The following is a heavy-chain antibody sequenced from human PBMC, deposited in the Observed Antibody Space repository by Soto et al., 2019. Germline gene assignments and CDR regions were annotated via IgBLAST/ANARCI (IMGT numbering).Heavy chain of an antibody. J-gene: IGHJ3*02. V-gene: IGHV3-23*01. CDR1: GFTFSSYA. CDR2: ISGSGGST. D-gene: IGHD1-1*01. CDR3: ANDSPEVQLERRPSGYDYAFDI. Sequence: PGGSLRLSCAASGFTFSSYAMSWVRQAPGKGLEWVSAISGSGGSTYYADSVKGRFTISRDNSKNTLYLQMNSLRAEDTAVYYCANDSPEVQLERRPSGYDYAFDIWGQGTMVTVSS.